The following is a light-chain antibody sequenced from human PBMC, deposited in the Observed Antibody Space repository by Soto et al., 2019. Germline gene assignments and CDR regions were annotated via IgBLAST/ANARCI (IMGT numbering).Light chain of an antibody. V-gene: IGKV4-1*01. Sequence: DIVMTQSPDFLAVSLGERATIKCKSSQSVLYSSNNKNYLAWHQQKPGQPPKLLIYWASTRESGVPDRFSGSGSGADFTLTISSLQAEDVAVYYCQQYYSPPWTFGQGTKVEVK. CDR2: WAS. CDR3: QQYYSPPWT. CDR1: QSVLYSSNNKNY. J-gene: IGKJ1*01.